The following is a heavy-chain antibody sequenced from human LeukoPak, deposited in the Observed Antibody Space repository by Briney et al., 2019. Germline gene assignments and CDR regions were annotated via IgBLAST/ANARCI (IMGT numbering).Heavy chain of an antibody. J-gene: IGHJ4*02. D-gene: IGHD5-24*01. CDR3: ARERDGRFFDY. CDR1: GLTFRSFW. V-gene: IGHV3-7*01. Sequence: QPGGSLRLSCAVSGLTFRSFWMSWVRQAPGKGLEWVANINQDGSEKYFVDSVKGRFTFSRDNSKNSLHLQMNTLRAEDTALYYCARERDGRFFDYWGQGTLVTVSS. CDR2: INQDGSEK.